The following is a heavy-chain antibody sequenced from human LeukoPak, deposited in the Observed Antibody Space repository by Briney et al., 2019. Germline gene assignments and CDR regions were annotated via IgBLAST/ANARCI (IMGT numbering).Heavy chain of an antibody. CDR3: AKDPPGYSSGWYYFDY. J-gene: IGHJ4*02. CDR1: GFTFSSYA. CDR2: ISGSGGST. D-gene: IGHD6-19*01. Sequence: GSLRLSCAASGFTFSSYAMSWVRQAPGKGLEWVSAISGSGGSTYYADSVKGRFTISRDNSKNTLYLQMNSLRAEDTAVYYCAKDPPGYSSGWYYFDYWGQGTLVTVSS. V-gene: IGHV3-23*01.